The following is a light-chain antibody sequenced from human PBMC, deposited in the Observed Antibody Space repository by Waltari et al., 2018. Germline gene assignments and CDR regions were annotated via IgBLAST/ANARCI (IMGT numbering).Light chain of an antibody. V-gene: IGLV2-11*01. J-gene: IGLJ1*01. CDR1: SGDVGDTDF. Sequence: QSALTQPRSVSGSPGQSVTISCTGTSGDVGDTDFSSWYQHHPDKAPKLIIYDVNKRPSGVPDRFSGSKSDNTASLTISGLQAEDEADYYCCSYAGTYINYVFGSGTTVTVL. CDR2: DVN. CDR3: CSYAGTYINYV.